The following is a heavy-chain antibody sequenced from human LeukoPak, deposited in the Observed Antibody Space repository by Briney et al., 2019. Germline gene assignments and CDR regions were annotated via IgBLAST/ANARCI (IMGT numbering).Heavy chain of an antibody. CDR3: ARGLGSGWFNGWFDP. J-gene: IGHJ5*02. V-gene: IGHV1-18*04. CDR1: GYTFTSYG. CDR2: ISAYNGNT. Sequence: ASVKVSCKASGYTFTSYGISWVRQAPGQGLEWMGWISAYNGNTNYAQKLQGRVTMTTDTSTSTAYMELRSLRSDDTAVYYCARGLGSGWFNGWFDPRGQGTLVTVSS. D-gene: IGHD6-19*01.